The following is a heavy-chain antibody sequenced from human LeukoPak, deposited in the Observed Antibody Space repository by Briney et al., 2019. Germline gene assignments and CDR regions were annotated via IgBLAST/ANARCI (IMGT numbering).Heavy chain of an antibody. CDR3: ARIPGGYYYGMDV. D-gene: IGHD3-16*01. V-gene: IGHV3-48*01. J-gene: IGHJ6*02. Sequence: PGGSLRLSCAASGFTFSSYSMNWVRQAPGKGLEWVSCISCRSSNIYYADSVKGRFTISRDNAKNSLYLQMNSLRAEDTAVYYCARIPGGYYYGMDVWGQGTTVTVSS. CDR2: ISCRSSNI. CDR1: GFTFSSYS.